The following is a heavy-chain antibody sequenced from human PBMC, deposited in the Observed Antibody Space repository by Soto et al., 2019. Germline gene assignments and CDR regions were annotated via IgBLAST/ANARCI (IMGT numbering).Heavy chain of an antibody. CDR2: IYYGGTT. D-gene: IGHD1-26*01. CDR3: ARREIQGPIDY. CDR1: GYSISSSNW. Sequence: QVQLQESGPGLVKPSDTLSLTCAVSGYSISSSNWWGWIRQPPGKGLEWIGYIYYGGTTYYNPTLKSRVTMSVDTSKNQFSLKLTSVTAVDTAVYYCARREIQGPIDYWGQGTLVTVSS. J-gene: IGHJ4*02. V-gene: IGHV4-28*01.